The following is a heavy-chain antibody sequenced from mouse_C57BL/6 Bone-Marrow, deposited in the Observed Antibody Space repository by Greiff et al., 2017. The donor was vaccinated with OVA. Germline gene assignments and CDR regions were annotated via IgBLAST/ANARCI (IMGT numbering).Heavy chain of an antibody. V-gene: IGHV5-6*02. CDR1: GFTFSSYG. J-gene: IGHJ2*01. CDR3: ARLRLRFDY. CDR2: ISSGGSYT. D-gene: IGHD2-4*01. Sequence: EVMLVESGGDLVKPGGSLKLSCAASGFTFSSYGMSWVRQTPDKRLEWVATISSGGSYTYYPDSVKGRFTISRDNAKNTLYLQMSSLKSEDTAMYYCARLRLRFDYWGQGTTLTVSS.